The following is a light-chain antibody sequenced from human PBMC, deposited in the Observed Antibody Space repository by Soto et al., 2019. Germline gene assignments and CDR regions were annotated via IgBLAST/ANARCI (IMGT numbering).Light chain of an antibody. V-gene: IGKV1-5*01. Sequence: DIQMTQSPSTLSASVGDRVTITCRASQSISSWLAWYQQKLGRAPRLLIYDASSLESGVXSRFGGSGYGTEFTLTIRSLQPDEFATSYCQQYTTYASLTVGGG. J-gene: IGKJ4*01. CDR2: DAS. CDR1: QSISSW. CDR3: QQYTTYASLT.